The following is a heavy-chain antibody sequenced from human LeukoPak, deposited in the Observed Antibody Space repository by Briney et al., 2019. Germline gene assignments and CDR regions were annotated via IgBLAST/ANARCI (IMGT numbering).Heavy chain of an antibody. CDR2: IWYDGSNK. V-gene: IGHV3-33*06. CDR1: GFTFSSYG. CDR3: AKISADFWSGYYIHDAFDI. D-gene: IGHD3-3*01. Sequence: GGSLRLSCAASGFTFSSYGMHWVRQAPGKGLEWVAVIWYDGSNKYYADSVKGRFTISRDNSKNTLYLQMNSLRAEDTAVYYCAKISADFWSGYYIHDAFDIWGQGTMVTVSS. J-gene: IGHJ3*02.